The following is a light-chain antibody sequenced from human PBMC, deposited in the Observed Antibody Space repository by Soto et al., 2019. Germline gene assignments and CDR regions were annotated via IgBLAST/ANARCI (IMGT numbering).Light chain of an antibody. CDR1: SSNIGSNT. CDR3: AAWEDSLGGGV. Sequence: QSVLTQPSSASGTPGQRVTISCSGSSSNIGSNTVNWYQQLPGTAPKLLIYNNNQRPSGVPDRFSGSKSGTSASLAISGLQSEDEADYYCAAWEDSLGGGVFGGGTKVTVL. J-gene: IGLJ3*02. V-gene: IGLV1-44*01. CDR2: NNN.